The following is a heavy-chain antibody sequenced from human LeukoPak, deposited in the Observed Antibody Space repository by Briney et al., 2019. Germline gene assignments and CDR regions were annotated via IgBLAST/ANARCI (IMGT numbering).Heavy chain of an antibody. V-gene: IGHV4-30-2*01. CDR2: IYHSGST. CDR1: GXXXSSGGXS. J-gene: IGHJ4*02. D-gene: IGHD5-18*01. Sequence: SETLSLTCAVSGXXXSSGGXSWSWIXXXXXKGLEWIGYIYHSGSTYYNPSLKSRVTISVDRSKNQFSLKLSSVTAADTAVYYCARGVTNDYWGQGTLVTVSS. CDR3: ARGVTNDY.